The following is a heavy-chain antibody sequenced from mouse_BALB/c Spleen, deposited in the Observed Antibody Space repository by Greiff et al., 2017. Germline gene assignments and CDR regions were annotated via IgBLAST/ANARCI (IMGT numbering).Heavy chain of an antibody. Sequence: EVKVEESGGGLVQPGGSLRLSCATSGFNFTDYYMSWVRQPPGKALEWLGFIRNKANGYTTEYSASVKGRFTISRDNSQSILYLQMNTLRAEDSATYYCARDYYYGTVYFDYWGQGTTLTVSS. CDR3: ARDYYYGTVYFDY. CDR1: GFNFTDYY. D-gene: IGHD1-1*01. J-gene: IGHJ2*01. V-gene: IGHV7-3*02. CDR2: IRNKANGYTT.